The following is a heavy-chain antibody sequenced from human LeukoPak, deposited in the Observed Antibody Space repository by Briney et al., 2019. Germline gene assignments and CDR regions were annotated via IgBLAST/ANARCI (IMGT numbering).Heavy chain of an antibody. CDR1: GSSFNSYW. V-gene: IGHV5-51*01. D-gene: IGHD3-10*01. CDR2: IYPGDSDT. CDR3: ARLTMVRGVMMDY. Sequence: GESLKISCKGSGSSFNSYWIAWVRQMPGKGLEWMGIIYPGDSDTRYSPSFQGQVTISADKSISTAYLQWSSLKASDTVMYYCARLTMVRGVMMDYWGQGTLVTVSS. J-gene: IGHJ4*02.